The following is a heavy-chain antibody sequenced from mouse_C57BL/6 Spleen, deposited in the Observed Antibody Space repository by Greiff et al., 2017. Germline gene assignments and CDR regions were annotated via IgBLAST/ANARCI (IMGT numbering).Heavy chain of an antibody. Sequence: EVKLVESGGGLVKPGGSLKLSCAASGFTFSSYAMSWVRQTPEKRLEWVATISDGGSYTYYPDNVKGRFTISRDNAKNNLYLQMSHLKSEDTAMYYCALWDYYFDYWGQGTTLTVSS. D-gene: IGHD4-1*01. CDR1: GFTFSSYA. V-gene: IGHV5-4*03. J-gene: IGHJ2*01. CDR2: ISDGGSYT. CDR3: ALWDYYFDY.